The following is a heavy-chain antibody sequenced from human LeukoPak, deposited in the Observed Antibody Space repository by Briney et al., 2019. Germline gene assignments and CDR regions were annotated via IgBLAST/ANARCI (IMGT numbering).Heavy chain of an antibody. D-gene: IGHD6-13*01. CDR3: ATDRDLIAAAGTGPFDY. CDR1: GYTFTSYA. V-gene: IGHV1-3*01. CDR2: INAGNGNT. Sequence: ASVKVSCKASGYTFTSYAMHWVRQAPGQRLEWMGWINAGNGNTKYSQKFQGRVTITRDTSASTAYMELSSLRSEDTAVYYCATDRDLIAAAGTGPFDYWGQEPWSPSPQ. J-gene: IGHJ4*01.